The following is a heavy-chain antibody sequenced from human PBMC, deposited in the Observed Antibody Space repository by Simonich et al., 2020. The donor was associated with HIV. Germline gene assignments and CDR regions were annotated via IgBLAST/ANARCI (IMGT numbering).Heavy chain of an antibody. CDR1: GFSISSGYY. V-gene: IGHV4-38-2*01. CDR3: ARGLGYFDY. D-gene: IGHD3-9*01. J-gene: IGHJ4*02. CDR2: IDAGGST. Sequence: QVQLQESGPGLVKPSETLSLTCGVSGFSISSGYYWGWIRQPPGKWLEWIGTIDAGGSTYHNPSLKSRVTISLDTSKNQFSLNLSSVTAADTAVYYCARGLGYFDYWGQGTLATVSS.